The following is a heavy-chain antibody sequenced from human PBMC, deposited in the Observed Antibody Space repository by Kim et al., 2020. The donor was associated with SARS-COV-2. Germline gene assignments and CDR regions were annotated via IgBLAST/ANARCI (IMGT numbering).Heavy chain of an antibody. CDR3: ARTRDAFDI. J-gene: IGHJ3*02. Sequence: GSTNSNPSLKSRVTISVDTSKNQFSLKLSSVTAADTAVYYCARTRDAFDIWGQGTMVTVSS. CDR2: GST. V-gene: IGHV4-34*01.